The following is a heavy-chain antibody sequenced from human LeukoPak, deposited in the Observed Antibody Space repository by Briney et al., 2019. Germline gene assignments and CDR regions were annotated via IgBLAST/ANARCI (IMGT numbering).Heavy chain of an antibody. Sequence: GGSLRLSCAASGFSFSDYEMNWVRQAPGKGLEWVSAISGSGGSTYYADSVKGRFTISRDNSKNTLYLQMNSLRAEDTAVYYCAKAGPIDRFGELLNFDYWGQGTLVTVSS. CDR3: AKAGPIDRFGELLNFDY. V-gene: IGHV3-23*01. J-gene: IGHJ4*02. CDR2: ISGSGGST. CDR1: GFSFSDYE. D-gene: IGHD3-10*01.